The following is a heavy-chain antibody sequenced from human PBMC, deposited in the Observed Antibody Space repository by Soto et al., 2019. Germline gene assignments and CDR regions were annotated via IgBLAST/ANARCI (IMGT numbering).Heavy chain of an antibody. CDR2: IKSKTDGGTT. D-gene: IGHD6-6*01. J-gene: IGHJ6*02. Sequence: GGSLRLSCAASGFTFSNAWMNWVRQAPGKGLEWVGRIKSKTDGGTTDYAAPVKGRFTISRDDSKNTLYLQMNSLKTEDTAVYYCTTLIKYNYYYGMDVWGQGTTVTVSS. V-gene: IGHV3-15*07. CDR1: GFTFSNAW. CDR3: TTLIKYNYYYGMDV.